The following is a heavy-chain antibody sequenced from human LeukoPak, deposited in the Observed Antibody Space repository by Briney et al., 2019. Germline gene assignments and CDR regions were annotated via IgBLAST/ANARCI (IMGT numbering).Heavy chain of an antibody. V-gene: IGHV3-74*01. Sequence: GGSLRLSCAVSGFTFSSSWMHWVRQAPGKGLVWVSHIKTDGSTTACAGSVKGRFTISRDNAKNTLYLQMNSLRAEDTGVYYCARGNQQLPRSTPDYWGQGTLVTVSS. CDR3: ARGNQQLPRSTPDY. D-gene: IGHD2-2*01. J-gene: IGHJ4*02. CDR1: GFTFSSSW. CDR2: IKTDGSTT.